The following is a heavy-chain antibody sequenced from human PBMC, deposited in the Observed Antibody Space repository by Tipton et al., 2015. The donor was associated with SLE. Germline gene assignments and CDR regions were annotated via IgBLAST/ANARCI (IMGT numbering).Heavy chain of an antibody. D-gene: IGHD6-19*01. Sequence: SLRLSCAASGFIFSSYSMNWVRQAPGKGPEWVSYISRSSTNIYYADSVKGRFTISRDNAKNSLYLQMDSLRPEDTAVYYCARDIRSTSGSAYWGQGTLVTVSS. J-gene: IGHJ4*02. CDR1: GFIFSSYS. CDR3: ARDIRSTSGSAY. CDR2: ISRSSTNI. V-gene: IGHV3-48*01.